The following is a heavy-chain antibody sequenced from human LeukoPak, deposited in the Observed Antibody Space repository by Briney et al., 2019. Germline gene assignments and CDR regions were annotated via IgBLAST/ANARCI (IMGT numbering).Heavy chain of an antibody. Sequence: NPSETLSLTCTVSSYSISSVYYWGWIRQPPGKGLGGIGSIYHSGSTYYNPSLKGPVTISVDTSKNQFSLKLSSVTAADTAVYYCAREWRFGELFIDYWGQGTLVTVSS. CDR2: IYHSGST. V-gene: IGHV4-38-2*02. J-gene: IGHJ4*02. CDR3: AREWRFGELFIDY. D-gene: IGHD3-10*01. CDR1: SYSISSVYY.